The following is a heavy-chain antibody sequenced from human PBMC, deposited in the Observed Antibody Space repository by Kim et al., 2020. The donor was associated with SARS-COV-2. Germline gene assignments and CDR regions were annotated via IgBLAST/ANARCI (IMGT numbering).Heavy chain of an antibody. CDR1: GGSFSGYY. Sequence: SETLSLTCTVSGGSFSGYYWSWIRQHPGKGLEWIGAINHSGSTTYYPSLQSRVTIAVDTSKNQLSLKLSSLTAAATAAYYCAGAVPINPTYFDYWGQGTLVTVSS. CDR3: AGAVPINPTYFDY. V-gene: IGHV4-34*01. J-gene: IGHJ4*02. CDR2: INHSGST.